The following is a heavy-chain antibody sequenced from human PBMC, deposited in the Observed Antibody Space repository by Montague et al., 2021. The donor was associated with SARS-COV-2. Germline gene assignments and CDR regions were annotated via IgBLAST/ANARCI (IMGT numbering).Heavy chain of an antibody. V-gene: IGHV3-30*18. J-gene: IGHJ6*02. Sequence: SLRLSCVASGFTFNNFAMHWVRQAPGKGLEWVAVISYDGSIKYYADSXRGRFTISRDSSQKTLYLQMNSLSGEDTAVYYCAKNRDIFWFGEGRGSMDVWGQGTTVIVSS. CDR1: GFTFNNFA. CDR2: ISYDGSIK. CDR3: AKNRDIFWFGEGRGSMDV. D-gene: IGHD3-10*01.